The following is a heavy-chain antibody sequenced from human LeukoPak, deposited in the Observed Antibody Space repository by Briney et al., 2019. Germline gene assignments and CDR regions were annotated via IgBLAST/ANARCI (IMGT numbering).Heavy chain of an antibody. Sequence: ETLSLTCTVSGGAISSYYWSWVRQAPGKGLQWLSVIFADDLTYYEDSVKGRFTISRDRSQNTLYLQMNSLRAEDTAVYYCARGAMSTFARFDSWGQGTLVSVSS. CDR3: ARGAMSTFARFDS. V-gene: IGHV3-53*01. CDR2: IFADDLT. CDR1: GGAISSYY. J-gene: IGHJ4*02. D-gene: IGHD2/OR15-2a*01.